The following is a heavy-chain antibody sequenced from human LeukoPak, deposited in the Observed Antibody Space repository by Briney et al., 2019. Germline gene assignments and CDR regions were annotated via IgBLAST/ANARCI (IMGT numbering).Heavy chain of an antibody. CDR1: GGTFSSYA. CDR2: IIPIFGTA. CDR3: ARWWDDSSGYSYYYGMDV. V-gene: IGHV1-69*13. D-gene: IGHD3-22*01. J-gene: IGHJ6*02. Sequence: ASVKVSCKASGGTFSSYAISWVRQAPGQGLEWMGGIIPIFGTANYAQKFQGRVTITADESTSTAYMELSSLRSEDTAVYYCARWWDDSSGYSYYYGMDVWGQGTTVTVSS.